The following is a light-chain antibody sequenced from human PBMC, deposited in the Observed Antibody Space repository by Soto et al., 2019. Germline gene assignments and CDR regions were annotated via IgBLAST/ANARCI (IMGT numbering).Light chain of an antibody. J-gene: IGKJ1*01. Sequence: EMVLTQSPGTLSLSPGDRATLSCRASQSVSNDYVAWVQQKPGQTPRLLIYSVSSRAAGIPDRFSGSGSGTDFTLTISSLQPDDFATYYCQHCNTSWTFGQGTKVDIK. CDR1: QSVSNDY. CDR3: QHCNTSWT. CDR2: SVS. V-gene: IGKV3-20*01.